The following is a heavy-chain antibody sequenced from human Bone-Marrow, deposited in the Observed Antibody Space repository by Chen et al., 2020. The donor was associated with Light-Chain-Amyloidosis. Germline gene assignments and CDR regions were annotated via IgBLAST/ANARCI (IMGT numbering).Heavy chain of an antibody. CDR1: GYTFPNYW. D-gene: IGHD2-21*01. J-gene: IGHJ4*02. Sequence: EVQLEQSGPEVKKPGESLKISCKGSGYTFPNYWIGWVRQMPGKGLEWMGVLPPDDSDARYSPSFEGQXXXXXDKSXXXXXXXXXXXXAXXTAMYYCARRRDGYNFDYWGQGTLVTVSS. CDR2: LPPDDSDA. CDR3: ARRRDGYNFDY. V-gene: IGHV5-51*01.